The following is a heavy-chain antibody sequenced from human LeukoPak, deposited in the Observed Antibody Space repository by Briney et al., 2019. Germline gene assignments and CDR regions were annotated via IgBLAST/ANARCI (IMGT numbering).Heavy chain of an antibody. CDR3: ARATGYCSSTSCSLYYFDY. CDR2: ISSSSSTI. J-gene: IGHJ4*02. D-gene: IGHD2-2*01. V-gene: IGHV3-48*01. CDR1: GFTFSSYS. Sequence: GGSLRLSCAASGFTFSSYSMNWVRQAPGKGLEWVSYISSSSSTIYYADSVKGRFTIPRDNAKNSLYLQMNSLRAEDTAVYYCARATGYCSSTSCSLYYFDYWGQGTLVTVSS.